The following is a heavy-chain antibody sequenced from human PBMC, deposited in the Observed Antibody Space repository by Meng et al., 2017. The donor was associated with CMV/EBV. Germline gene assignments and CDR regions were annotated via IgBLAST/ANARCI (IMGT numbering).Heavy chain of an antibody. CDR1: GFTFSSYW. CDR2: INSDGSST. V-gene: IGHV3-74*01. J-gene: IGHJ5*02. D-gene: IGHD1-1*01. Sequence: GESLKISCAASGFTFSSYWMHWVRQAPGKGLVWVSRINSDGSSTSYADSVKGRFTISRDNAKNTLYLQMNSLRAEDTAVYYCARDRVPTNWNDVYNWFDPWGQETLVTVSS. CDR3: ARDRVPTNWNDVYNWFDP.